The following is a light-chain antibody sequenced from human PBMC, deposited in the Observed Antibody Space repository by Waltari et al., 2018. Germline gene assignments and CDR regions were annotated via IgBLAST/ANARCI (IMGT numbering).Light chain of an antibody. Sequence: SYEVTQPPSVSVSSGQAASITCSGDRLGNTYTSWYQQKPGQSPVLLIFQDTKRPSGIPERFSGSNSGNTATLTISGTQAMDEADYYCQAWDSSTVIFGGGTKLTVL. V-gene: IGLV3-1*01. CDR3: QAWDSSTVI. CDR1: RLGNTY. CDR2: QDT. J-gene: IGLJ2*01.